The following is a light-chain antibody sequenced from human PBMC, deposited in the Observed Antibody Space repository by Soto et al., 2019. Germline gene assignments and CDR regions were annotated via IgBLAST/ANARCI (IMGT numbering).Light chain of an antibody. V-gene: IGLV2-23*02. CDR2: EVI. Sequence: QAVLTQPASVSGSPGQSITISCTGTSSDGGSYNLVSWYQQHPGKAPKVMIYEVIKRPSGVPNRFSGSKSGYTASLTLSGLQAEDEADYHCCSYDGGSTHVFGTGAMVTVL. CDR1: SSDGGSYNL. CDR3: CSYDGGSTHV. J-gene: IGLJ1*01.